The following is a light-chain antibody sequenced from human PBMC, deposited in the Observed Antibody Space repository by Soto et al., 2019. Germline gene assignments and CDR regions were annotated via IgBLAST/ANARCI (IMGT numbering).Light chain of an antibody. CDR2: GAS. CDR1: RSVSSY. J-gene: IGKJ5*01. CDR3: QHYNNRPPIT. Sequence: EIVLTQSPATLSLSPGESATLSCRASRSVSSYLAWYQQKPGQAPRLLIYGASTRATGIPARFSGSASGTEFTLTISSLQSEDFAVYYCQHYNNRPPITFGQGTRLEIK. V-gene: IGKV3-15*01.